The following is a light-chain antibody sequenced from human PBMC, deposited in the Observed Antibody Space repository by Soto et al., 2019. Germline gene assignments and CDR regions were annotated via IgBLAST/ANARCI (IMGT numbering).Light chain of an antibody. CDR2: GAS. J-gene: IGKJ1*01. V-gene: IGKV3-20*01. CDR1: QSVSSSY. CDR3: QQYGSSPRT. Sequence: EIVLTQSPGTLSLSPGERATLSCRASQSVSSSYLVWYQQKPGQAPRLLIYGASSRATGIPDRFNGSGSGTDFTLTISTLEPEDFAVYYCQQYGSSPRTFGQGTKVEI.